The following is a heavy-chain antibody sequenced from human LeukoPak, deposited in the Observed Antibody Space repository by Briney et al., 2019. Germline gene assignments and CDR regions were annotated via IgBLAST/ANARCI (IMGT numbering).Heavy chain of an antibody. CDR3: AKDGWFGELSYRNWYFDL. Sequence: PGGSLRLSCAASGFTFSSYGMHWVRQAPGKGLEWVAFIRYDGSNKYYADSVKGRFTISRDNSKNTLYLQMNSLRAEDTAIYYCAKDGWFGELSYRNWYFDLWGRGTLVTVSA. V-gene: IGHV3-30*02. D-gene: IGHD3-10*01. CDR1: GFTFSSYG. CDR2: IRYDGSNK. J-gene: IGHJ2*01.